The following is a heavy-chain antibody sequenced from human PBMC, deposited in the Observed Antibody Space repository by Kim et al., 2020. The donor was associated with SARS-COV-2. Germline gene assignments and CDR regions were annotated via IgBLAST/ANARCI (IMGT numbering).Heavy chain of an antibody. CDR3: AREYCSGGSCYYNYYGMDV. Sequence: ASVKVSCKASGYTFTSYVMNWVRQAPGQGLEWMGWINTNTGNPTYAQGFTGRFVFSLDTSVSTAYLQISSLKAEDTAVYYCAREYCSGGSCYYNYYGMDVWGQGTTVTVSS. CDR1: GYTFTSYV. CDR2: INTNTGNP. D-gene: IGHD2-15*01. J-gene: IGHJ6*02. V-gene: IGHV7-4-1*02.